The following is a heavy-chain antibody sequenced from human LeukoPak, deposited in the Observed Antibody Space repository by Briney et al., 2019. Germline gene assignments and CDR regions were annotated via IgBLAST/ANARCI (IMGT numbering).Heavy chain of an antibody. V-gene: IGHV4-30-4*08. J-gene: IGHJ6*03. CDR1: GGSISSGDYY. CDR2: IYYSGST. CDR3: ARDPVVDYYCYYMDV. Sequence: TSQTLSLTSTVSGGSISSGDYYWSWIRQPPGKGLEWIGYIYYSGSTCYNPSLKSRVTISVDTSKNQFSLKLSSVTAADTAVYYCARDPVVDYYCYYMDVWGKGTTVTVSS. D-gene: IGHD2-15*01.